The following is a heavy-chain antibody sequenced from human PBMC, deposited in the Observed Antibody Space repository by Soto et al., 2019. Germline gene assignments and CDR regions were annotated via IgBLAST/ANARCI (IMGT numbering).Heavy chain of an antibody. V-gene: IGHV1-69*12. D-gene: IGHD6-13*01. CDR1: EGTFSSCA. CDR3: ATTLDSSSWTWYFDL. Sequence: QVQLVQSGAEVKKPGSSVKVSCKASEGTFSSCAISWVRQAPGQGLEWMGGIIPIFGTANYAQKFQGRVTITADESTSTAYMELSSLRSEDTAVYYCATTLDSSSWTWYFDLWGRGTLVTVSS. CDR2: IIPIFGTA. J-gene: IGHJ2*01.